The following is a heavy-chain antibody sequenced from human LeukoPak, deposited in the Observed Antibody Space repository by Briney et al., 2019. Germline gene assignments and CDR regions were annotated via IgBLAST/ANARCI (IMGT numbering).Heavy chain of an antibody. Sequence: GGSLRLSCAASGFTFDDYVMHWVRQAPGKGLEWVSGISWNGGSVGYADSVKGRFTISRDNAKNSLYLQMNSLRAEDTAVYYCARRSGSYYYYYYYMDVWGKGTTVTVSS. CDR1: GFTFDDYV. J-gene: IGHJ6*03. D-gene: IGHD1-26*01. V-gene: IGHV3-9*01. CDR3: ARRSGSYYYYYYYMDV. CDR2: ISWNGGSV.